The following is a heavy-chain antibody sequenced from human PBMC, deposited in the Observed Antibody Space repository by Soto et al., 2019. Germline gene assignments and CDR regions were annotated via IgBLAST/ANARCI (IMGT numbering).Heavy chain of an antibody. CDR2: ISGSGGST. CDR1: GFTFSSYA. D-gene: IGHD6-19*01. J-gene: IGHJ4*02. Sequence: GGSLRLSCAASGFTFSSYAMSWVRQAPGKGLEWVSAISGSGGSTYYADSVKGRFTISRDNSKNTLYLQMNSLRAEDTAVYYCAKSKWRSSGWNLDYWGQGTLVTVSS. V-gene: IGHV3-23*01. CDR3: AKSKWRSSGWNLDY.